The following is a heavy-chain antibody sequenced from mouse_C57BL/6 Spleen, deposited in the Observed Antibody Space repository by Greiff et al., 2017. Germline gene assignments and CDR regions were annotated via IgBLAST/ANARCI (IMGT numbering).Heavy chain of an antibody. CDR2: IYPGDGDT. D-gene: IGHD1-1*01. CDR1: GYAFSSSW. CDR3: ARGSTVPLDD. Sequence: VQLQQSGPELVKPGASVKISCKASGYAFSSSWMNWVKQRPGKGLEWIGRIYPGDGDTNYNGKFKGKATLTADKSSSTAYMQLSSLTSDVSAIYFCARGSTVPLDDWGQGTSLAVSS. J-gene: IGHJ2*02. V-gene: IGHV1-82*01.